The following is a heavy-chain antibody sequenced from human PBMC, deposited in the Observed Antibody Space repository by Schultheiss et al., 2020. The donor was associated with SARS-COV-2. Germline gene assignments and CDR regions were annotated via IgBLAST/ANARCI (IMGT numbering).Heavy chain of an antibody. CDR1: GFTFSSYG. Sequence: GGSLRLSCAASGFTFSSYGMHWVRQAPGKGLEWVSAISGSGGSTYYADSVKGRFTISRDNSKNTLYLQMSSLRAEDTAVYYCARGWTPGGTEDAFDIWGQGTMVTVSS. J-gene: IGHJ3*02. D-gene: IGHD4-23*01. CDR3: ARGWTPGGTEDAFDI. CDR2: ISGSGGST. V-gene: IGHV3-64D*06.